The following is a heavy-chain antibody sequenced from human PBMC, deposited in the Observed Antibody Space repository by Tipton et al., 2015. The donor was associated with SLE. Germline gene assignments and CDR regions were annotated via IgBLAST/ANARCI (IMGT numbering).Heavy chain of an antibody. J-gene: IGHJ2*01. Sequence: TLSLTCTVSGGSISSHYWNWIRQPPGKGLEWIGYIYYSGSTYYNPSLKSRVTISVDTSKNQFSLKLSSVTAADTAVYYCASRGIAAAIPGWYFDLWGRGTLVTVSS. CDR1: GGSISSHY. CDR2: IYYSGST. D-gene: IGHD6-13*01. V-gene: IGHV4-59*11. CDR3: ASRGIAAAIPGWYFDL.